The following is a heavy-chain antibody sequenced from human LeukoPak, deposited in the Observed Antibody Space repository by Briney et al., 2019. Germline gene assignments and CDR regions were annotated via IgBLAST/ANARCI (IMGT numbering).Heavy chain of an antibody. D-gene: IGHD2-2*01. J-gene: IGHJ5*02. CDR1: GYTFTSYY. CDR3: ARADIVVVPAAPFDP. V-gene: IGHV1-46*01. Sequence: ASVKASCKASGYTFTSYYMHWVRQALGQGLEWMGIINPSGGSTSYAQKFQGRVTMTRDTSTSTVYMELSSLRSEDTAVYYCARADIVVVPAAPFDPWGQGTLVTVSS. CDR2: INPSGGST.